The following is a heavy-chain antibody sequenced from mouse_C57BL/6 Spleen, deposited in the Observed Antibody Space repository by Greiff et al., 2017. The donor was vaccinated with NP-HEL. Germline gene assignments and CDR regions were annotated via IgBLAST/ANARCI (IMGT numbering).Heavy chain of an antibody. CDR3: ASEGMLLLLDY. CDR1: GYAFSSYW. J-gene: IGHJ4*01. Sequence: VQLQQSGAELVKPGASVKISCKASGYAFSSYWMNWVKQRPGKGLEWIGQIYPGDGDTNYNGKFKGKATLTADKSSSTAYLQLRSLTSEVSAVYFCASEGMLLLLDYWGQGTSVTVSS. D-gene: IGHD1-1*01. CDR2: IYPGDGDT. V-gene: IGHV1-80*01.